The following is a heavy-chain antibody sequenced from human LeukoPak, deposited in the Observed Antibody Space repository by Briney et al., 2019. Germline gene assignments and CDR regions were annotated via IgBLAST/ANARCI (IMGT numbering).Heavy chain of an antibody. D-gene: IGHD1-26*01. V-gene: IGHV3-74*01. CDR3: ARNFVGSITSDFDS. Sequence: GGSLRLSCAASGFTFGSYWMHWVRQVPGKGLVWVSRIHGDGTITNYEDSVKGRFTISRDNARNTLYLQMNSLRAEDTAIYYCARNFVGSITSDFDSWGQGTQVTVSS. CDR1: GFTFGSYW. J-gene: IGHJ4*02. CDR2: IHGDGTIT.